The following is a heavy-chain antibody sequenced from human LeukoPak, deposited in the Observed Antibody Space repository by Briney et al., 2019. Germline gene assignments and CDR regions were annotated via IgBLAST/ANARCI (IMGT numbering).Heavy chain of an antibody. Sequence: PGGSLRLSCAASVFTFSDYYMSWIRQAPGKGLEWVSYISSSSSYTNCADSVKGRFTISRDNAKNSLYLQMNSLRAEDTAVYYCARDKSWDVPQYSSGWFHDYWGQGTLVTVSS. CDR3: ARDKSWDVPQYSSGWFHDY. V-gene: IGHV3-11*06. D-gene: IGHD6-19*01. CDR1: VFTFSDYY. J-gene: IGHJ4*02. CDR2: ISSSSSYT.